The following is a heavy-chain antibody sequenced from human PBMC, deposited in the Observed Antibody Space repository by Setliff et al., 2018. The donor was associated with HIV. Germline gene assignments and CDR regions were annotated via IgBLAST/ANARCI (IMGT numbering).Heavy chain of an antibody. V-gene: IGHV3-9*01. D-gene: IGHD3-22*01. Sequence: GGSLRLSCVASGITFDDYVMHWVRQAPGKGLEWISSVSWNGAIIGYADSVKGRFTTSRDNAKNSLHLRMDGLRPDDTAFYFCVKAHSSSLYSPFDSWGQGTLVTVSS. J-gene: IGHJ4*02. CDR1: GITFDDYV. CDR2: VSWNGAII. CDR3: VKAHSSSLYSPFDS.